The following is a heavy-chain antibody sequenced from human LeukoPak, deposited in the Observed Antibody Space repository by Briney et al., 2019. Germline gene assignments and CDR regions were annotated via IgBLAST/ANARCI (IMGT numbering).Heavy chain of an antibody. CDR1: GFTFSSYS. Sequence: GGSLRLSCAASGFTFSSYSMNWVRQAPGKGLEWVSSISSSSSYIYHADSVKGRFTISRDNAKNSLYLQMNSLRAEDTAVYYCARDSVTMVRGVHPDYWGQGTLVTVSS. V-gene: IGHV3-21*01. CDR2: ISSSSSYI. J-gene: IGHJ4*02. CDR3: ARDSVTMVRGVHPDY. D-gene: IGHD3-10*01.